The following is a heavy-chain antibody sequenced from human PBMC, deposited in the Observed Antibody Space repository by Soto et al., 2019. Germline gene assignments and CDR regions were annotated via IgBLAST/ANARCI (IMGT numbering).Heavy chain of an antibody. V-gene: IGHV3-21*01. CDR3: ARDMVRGVIGLYYYYYYGMDV. J-gene: IGHJ6*02. Sequence: PGGSLRLSCAASGVVFISYSISLVPQAPGKGLEWVSSISSSSSYIYYADSVKGRFTISRDNAKNSLYLQMNSLRAEDTAVYYCARDMVRGVIGLYYYYYYGMDVWGQGTTVTVSS. CDR1: GVVFISYS. CDR2: ISSSSSYI. D-gene: IGHD3-10*01.